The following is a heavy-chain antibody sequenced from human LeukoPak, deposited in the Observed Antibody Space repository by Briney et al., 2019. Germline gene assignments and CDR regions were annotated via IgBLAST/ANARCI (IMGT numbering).Heavy chain of an antibody. CDR3: ARRDLERGLDY. D-gene: IGHD3/OR15-3a*01. J-gene: IGHJ4*02. Sequence: TGGSLRLSCAASGFTFSSYAMSWVRQAPGKGLEWVSAISGSGGSTYYADSVKGRFTISRDNSKNTLFLQMNSLRAEDTAVYYCARRDLERGLDYWGQGTLVTVSS. CDR1: GFTFSSYA. CDR2: ISGSGGST. V-gene: IGHV3-23*01.